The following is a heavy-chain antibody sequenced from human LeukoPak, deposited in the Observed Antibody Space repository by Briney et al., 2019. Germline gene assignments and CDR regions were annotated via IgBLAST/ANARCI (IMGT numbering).Heavy chain of an antibody. CDR2: ISSSSSYI. CDR3: ARDEVAYCSGGSCYSTWFDH. V-gene: IGHV3-21*06. CDR1: GFTFSSYS. J-gene: IGHJ5*02. Sequence: PGGSLRLSCAASGFTFSSYSMNWVRQAPGKGLEWVSSISSSSSYIYYADSVKGRFTISRDNAKNSLYLQMNSLRAEDTAVYYCARDEVAYCSGGSCYSTWFDHWGQGTLVTVSS. D-gene: IGHD2-15*01.